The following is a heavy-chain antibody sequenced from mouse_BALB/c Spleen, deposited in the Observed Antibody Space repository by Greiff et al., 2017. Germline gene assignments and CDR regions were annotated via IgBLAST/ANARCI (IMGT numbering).Heavy chain of an antibody. CDR3: ARGGVRRAMDY. J-gene: IGHJ4*01. V-gene: IGHV1-4*01. CDR2: INPSSGYT. D-gene: IGHD2-14*01. Sequence: VQLQQSGAELARPGASVKMSCKASGYTFTSYTMHWVKQRPGQGLEWIGYINPSSGYTNYNQKFKDKATLTADKSSSTAYMQLSSLTSEDSAVYYCARGGVRRAMDYWGQGTSVTVSS. CDR1: GYTFTSYT.